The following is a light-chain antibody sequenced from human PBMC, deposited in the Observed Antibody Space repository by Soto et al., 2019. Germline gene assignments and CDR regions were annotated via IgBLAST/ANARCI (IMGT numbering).Light chain of an antibody. CDR3: HHYEKSVWT. CDR1: EIISSTS. J-gene: IGKJ1*01. CDR2: GVS. V-gene: IGKV3-20*01. Sequence: IVLTQSPGTLSLSPGERATLSCMASEIISSTSLAWYQLNPGQAPRLLMYGVSSRATGIPDRFSGSGFGTDLTLPIPGLELEHVAVYLCHHYEKSVWTLGKGT.